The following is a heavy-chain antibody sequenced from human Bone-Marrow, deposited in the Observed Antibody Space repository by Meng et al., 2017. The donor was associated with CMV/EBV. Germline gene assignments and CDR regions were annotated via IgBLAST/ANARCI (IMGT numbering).Heavy chain of an antibody. V-gene: IGHV3-30*02. D-gene: IGHD2-15*01. Sequence: GGSLRLSCAASGFIFTGSGMHWVCQTPGKGLEWVAFIRYDGSNKYYPDSVKGRFTISRDNSKSTLYLQMDGLRAEDTAVYFCAKGVTAGGTYFFDYWGQGTLVTVSS. J-gene: IGHJ4*02. CDR3: AKGVTAGGTYFFDY. CDR2: IRYDGSNK. CDR1: GFIFTGSG.